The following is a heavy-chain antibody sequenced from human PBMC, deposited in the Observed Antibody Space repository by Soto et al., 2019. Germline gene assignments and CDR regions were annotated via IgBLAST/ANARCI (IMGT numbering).Heavy chain of an antibody. Sequence: PGGSLRLSCAASRFIFDNYVLHWVRQAPGKGLEWVALIANDRDYLSYADSVRGRFTISRDNSKSTLFLQMNSLTPEDTAVYFCVKEGALPGTTRGDAFDIWGQGTMVTVSS. J-gene: IGHJ3*02. CDR2: IANDRDYL. CDR1: RFIFDNYV. V-gene: IGHV3-30*04. D-gene: IGHD1-1*01. CDR3: VKEGALPGTTRGDAFDI.